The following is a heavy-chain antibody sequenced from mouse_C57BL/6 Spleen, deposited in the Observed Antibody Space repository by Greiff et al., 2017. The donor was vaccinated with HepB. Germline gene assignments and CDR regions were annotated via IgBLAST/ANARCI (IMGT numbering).Heavy chain of an antibody. V-gene: IGHV1-50*01. Sequence: QVQLQQPGAELVKPGASVKLSCKASGYTFTSYWMQWVKQRPGQGLEWIGEIDPSDSYTNYNQKFKSKATLTVDTSSSTAYMQLSSLTSEDSAVYYCARPVVDPYWYFDVWGTGTTVTVSS. D-gene: IGHD1-1*01. CDR2: IDPSDSYT. CDR3: ARPVVDPYWYFDV. CDR1: GYTFTSYW. J-gene: IGHJ1*03.